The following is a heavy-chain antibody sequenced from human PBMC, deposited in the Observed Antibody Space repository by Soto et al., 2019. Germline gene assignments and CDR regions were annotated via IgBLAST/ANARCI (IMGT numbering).Heavy chain of an antibody. CDR3: AKALASYSDYGFEY. CDR2: ISGSGDYT. CDR1: GFTFSSYA. D-gene: IGHD4-17*01. Sequence: EVQLLESGGGLVQPGGSLRLSCAASGFTFSSYAMSWVRQAPGKGLEWVSTISGSGDYTYYADSVKGRFTISRDNSKNTLYLQMNSLRAEDTAVYYRAKALASYSDYGFEYWGQGTLVTVSS. J-gene: IGHJ4*02. V-gene: IGHV3-23*01.